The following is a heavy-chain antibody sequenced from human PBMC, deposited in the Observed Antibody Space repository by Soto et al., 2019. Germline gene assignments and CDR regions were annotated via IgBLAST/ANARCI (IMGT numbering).Heavy chain of an antibody. Sequence: QLQLRESGPGLVKPSETLSLTCTVSGNSISGTSSFWAWIRQPPGKNLEWIGSVYYTGSTYYNSALMSRVSISIDKSKNQFSLSLNSVTAADTAVYYCTRRVRSTGLLDYWGQGALVTVSS. J-gene: IGHJ4*02. CDR2: VYYTGST. D-gene: IGHD4-4*01. CDR1: GNSISGTSSF. CDR3: TRRVRSTGLLDY. V-gene: IGHV4-39*01.